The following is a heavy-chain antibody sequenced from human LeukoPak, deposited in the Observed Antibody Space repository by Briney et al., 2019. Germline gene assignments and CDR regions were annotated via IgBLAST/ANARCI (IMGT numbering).Heavy chain of an antibody. J-gene: IGHJ4*02. CDR1: GFIFSSYW. D-gene: IGHD6-19*01. CDR2: IKYDGSDK. CDR3: ARPSFSSGSYFDH. Sequence: GSLRLSCAASGFIFSSYWMSWVRQAPGKGLEWVATIKYDGSDKYYVDSVKGRFTISRDNAKNSLYLQMNSLSGEDTAVYFCARPSFSSGSYFDHWGQGTLVTVSS. V-gene: IGHV3-7*01.